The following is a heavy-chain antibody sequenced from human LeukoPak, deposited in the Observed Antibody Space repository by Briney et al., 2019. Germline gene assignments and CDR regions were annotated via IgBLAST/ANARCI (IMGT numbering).Heavy chain of an antibody. J-gene: IGHJ4*02. CDR3: ARLSSSWYPQGEYYFDY. Sequence: PSETLSLTCTVSGGSISSYYWSWIRQPPGKGLEWIGYIYYSGSTNYNPSLKSRVTISVDTSKNQFSLKLSSVTAADTAVYYCARLSSSWYPQGEYYFDYWGQGTLVTVCS. CDR1: GGSISSYY. D-gene: IGHD6-13*01. CDR2: IYYSGST. V-gene: IGHV4-59*08.